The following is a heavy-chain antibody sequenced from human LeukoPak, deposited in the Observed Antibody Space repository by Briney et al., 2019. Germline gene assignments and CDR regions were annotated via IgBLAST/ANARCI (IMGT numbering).Heavy chain of an antibody. D-gene: IGHD1-26*01. V-gene: IGHV6-1*01. J-gene: IGHJ4*02. CDR1: GDSVSSNSAA. CDR2: TYYRSKWYN. CDR3: ARDPGNPADRFDY. Sequence: SQTLSLTCAISGDSVSSNSAAWTWIRQSPSRGLEWLGRTYYRSKWYNDYAVSVRSRITINPDTSKNQFSLQLNSVTPEDTAVYYCARDPGNPADRFDYWGQGTLVTVSS.